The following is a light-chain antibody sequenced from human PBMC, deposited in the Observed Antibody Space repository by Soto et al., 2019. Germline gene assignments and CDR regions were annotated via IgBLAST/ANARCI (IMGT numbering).Light chain of an antibody. CDR2: GAT. CDR1: QNVMYN. V-gene: IGKV3-15*01. CDR3: QQYGGWPRT. J-gene: IGKJ1*01. Sequence: EIVLTQSPATLYVSPGGRATLSCRASQNVMYNLAWHQQKPGQAPRLLVYGATTRATDAPPRFRGSGSGTEFSLTISSLQSEDFATYYCQQYGGWPRTFGQGSRVEIK.